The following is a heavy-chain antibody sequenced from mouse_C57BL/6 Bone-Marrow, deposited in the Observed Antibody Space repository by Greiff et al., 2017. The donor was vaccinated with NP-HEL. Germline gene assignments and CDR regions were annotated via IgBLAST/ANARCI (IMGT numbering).Heavy chain of an antibody. CDR3: AIVYGSRYFDV. CDR2: LHPSDSDT. D-gene: IGHD1-1*01. J-gene: IGHJ1*03. CDR1: GYTFTSYW. V-gene: IGHV1-74*01. Sequence: QVQLQQPGAELVKPGASVKVSCKASGYTFTSYWMHWVKQRPGQGLEWIGRLHPSDSDTNYNQKFKGKATLTVDKSSSTAYMQLSSLTSEDSAVYYCAIVYGSRYFDVWGTGTTVTVSS.